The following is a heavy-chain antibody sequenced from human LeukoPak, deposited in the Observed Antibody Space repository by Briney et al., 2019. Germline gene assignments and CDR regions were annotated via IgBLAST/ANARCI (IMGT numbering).Heavy chain of an antibody. V-gene: IGHV4-59*01. CDR1: GGSISSYY. CDR2: IYYSGTT. J-gene: IGHJ4*02. D-gene: IGHD6-13*01. CDR3: ARGVYIAAAQYGY. Sequence: SETLSLTCTVSGGSISSYYWSWIRQPPVKGLEWIGYIYYSGTTNYNPSLKSRVTISVDTSKNQFSLKLSSVTAADTAVYYCARGVYIAAAQYGYWGQGTLVTVSS.